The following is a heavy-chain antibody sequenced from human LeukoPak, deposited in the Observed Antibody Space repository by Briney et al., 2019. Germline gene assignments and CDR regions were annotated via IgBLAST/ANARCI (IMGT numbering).Heavy chain of an antibody. CDR2: IIPILGIA. J-gene: IGHJ6*03. V-gene: IGHV1-69*04. CDR1: GGTFSSYA. CDR3: ARDRYSGSYYYYYMDV. Sequence: SVKVSCKASGGTFSSYAISWVRQAPGQGLEWMGRIIPILGIANYAQKFQGRVTITADKSTSTAYMELNSLRAEDTAVYYCARDRYSGSYYYYYMDVWGKGTTVTVSS. D-gene: IGHD1-26*01.